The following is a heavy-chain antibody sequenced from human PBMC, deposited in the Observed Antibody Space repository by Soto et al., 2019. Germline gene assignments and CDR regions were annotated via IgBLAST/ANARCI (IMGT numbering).Heavy chain of an antibody. Sequence: GGSLRLSCAASGFTFSSYGMHWVRQAPGKGLEWVAVISYDGSNKYYADSVKGRFTISRDNSKNTLYLQMNSLRAEDTAVYYCAKEGSGSYYNVAVYYYYYMDVWGKGTTVTVSS. CDR3: AKEGSGSYYNVAVYYYYYMDV. CDR2: ISYDGSNK. J-gene: IGHJ6*03. V-gene: IGHV3-30*18. CDR1: GFTFSSYG. D-gene: IGHD3-10*01.